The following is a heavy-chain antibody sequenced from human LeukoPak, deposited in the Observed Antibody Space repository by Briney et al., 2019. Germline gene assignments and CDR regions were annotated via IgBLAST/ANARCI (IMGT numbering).Heavy chain of an antibody. CDR1: GGSISSYY. Sequence: PETLSLTCTVSGGSISSYYWSWIRQPPGKGLEWIGYIYYSGSTNYNPSLKSRVTISVDTSKNQFSLKLSTVTAADTAVYYCARATQGYNWFDPWGQGTLVSVSS. J-gene: IGHJ5*02. CDR2: IYYSGST. CDR3: ARATQGYNWFDP. V-gene: IGHV4-59*01.